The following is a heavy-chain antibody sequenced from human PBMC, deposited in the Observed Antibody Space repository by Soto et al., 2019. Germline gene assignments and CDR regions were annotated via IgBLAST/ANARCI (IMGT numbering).Heavy chain of an antibody. D-gene: IGHD2-8*01. V-gene: IGHV3-23*01. CDR1: GFTFSAYA. CDR3: AKDATAVNGVWDPFDM. Sequence: PGGSLRLSCAASGFTFSAYAMSWVRQAPGKGLQWVSGVGGSDTDKHYADSVRGRFTVSRDNSKNTLYLQMNSLRVDDTAVYYCAKDATAVNGVWDPFDMWGQGTEVTVPS. J-gene: IGHJ3*02. CDR2: VGGSDTDK.